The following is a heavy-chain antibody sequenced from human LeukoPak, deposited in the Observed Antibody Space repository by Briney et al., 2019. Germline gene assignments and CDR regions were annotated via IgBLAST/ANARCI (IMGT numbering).Heavy chain of an antibody. CDR1: GFSFSSSA. J-gene: IGHJ6*02. CDR3: ARGPLYQVPYYEHYYGLDV. D-gene: IGHD3-16*01. Sequence: GGSLTLSCAASGFSFSSSAMSWGRQAPGKGLEWVSAISNNGGYTYYADSVQGRFTISRDNSKSTLRLQMNSLRAEDTAVYYCARGPLYQVPYYEHYYGLDVWGQGTTVTVFS. CDR2: ISNNGGYT. V-gene: IGHV3-23*01.